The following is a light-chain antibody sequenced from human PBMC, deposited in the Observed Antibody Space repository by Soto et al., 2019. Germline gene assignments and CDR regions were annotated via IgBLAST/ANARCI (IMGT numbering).Light chain of an antibody. CDR2: WAS. V-gene: IGKV4-1*01. J-gene: IGKJ1*01. CDR1: QSVLYSSNNKNY. Sequence: DIVMTQSPDSLAVSLGERATINCKSSQSVLYSSNNKNYLAWYQQKPGQRPKLLIYWASNRESGVPDRFSGRGSGTEFDLTISAWQAEDVAVYYCQQYYSAPRTFGQGTNVEIK. CDR3: QQYYSAPRT.